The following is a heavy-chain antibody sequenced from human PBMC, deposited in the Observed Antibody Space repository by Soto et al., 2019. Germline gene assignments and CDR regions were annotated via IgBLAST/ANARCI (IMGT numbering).Heavy chain of an antibody. J-gene: IGHJ4*02. CDR1: GFTFSGYG. CDR3: ASGLYGDYEVY. V-gene: IGHV3-33*01. Sequence: GGSLRLSCAASGFTFSGYGMHWVRQAPGKGLEWVAVIWYDGSKKYYADSVKGRFTISRDNSKNTLYLQMNSLRAEDTAVYYCASGLYGDYEVYWGQGTLVTVSS. D-gene: IGHD4-17*01. CDR2: IWYDGSKK.